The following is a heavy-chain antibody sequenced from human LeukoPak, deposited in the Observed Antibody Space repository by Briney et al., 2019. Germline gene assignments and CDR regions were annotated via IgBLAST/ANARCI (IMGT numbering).Heavy chain of an antibody. J-gene: IGHJ4*02. CDR1: GYTFTSYG. V-gene: IGHV1-18*01. D-gene: IGHD3-22*01. Sequence: ASVKVSRKASGYTFTSYGISWVRQAPGQGLEWMGWISAYNGNTNYAQKFQGRVTMTEDTSTDTAYMELSSLRSEDTAVYYCATYPPYDSSGYYYGGGYWGQGTLVTVSS. CDR3: ATYPPYDSSGYYYGGGY. CDR2: ISAYNGNT.